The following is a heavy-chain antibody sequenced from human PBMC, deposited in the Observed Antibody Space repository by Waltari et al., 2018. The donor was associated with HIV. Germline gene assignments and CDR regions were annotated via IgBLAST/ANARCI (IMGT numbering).Heavy chain of an antibody. CDR2: IYSNATT. Sequence: EVQLVESGGGLIQPGGSLRLACAASGFAALNNYTSCVRQAPGKGLEWVSLIYSNATTYYADSVKGRFTISRDNSKNTLYLQMNSLRADDTAVYFCATVLVRTSWVITTAPFDYWGQGTLVTVSS. D-gene: IGHD3-22*01. CDR3: ATVLVRTSWVITTAPFDY. V-gene: IGHV3-53*01. CDR1: GFAALNNY. J-gene: IGHJ4*02.